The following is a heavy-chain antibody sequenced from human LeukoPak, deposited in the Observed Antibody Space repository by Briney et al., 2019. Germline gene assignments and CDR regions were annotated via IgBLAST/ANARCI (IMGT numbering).Heavy chain of an antibody. Sequence: GGSLRLSCAASGFTFSSYGMHWVRQAPGKGLEWVAVIWYDGTNTYYADSVKGRFTISRDNPKNTLYLQMNSLRAEDTAVYYCARDSCSGGSCYPDAFDIWGQGTMVTVSS. J-gene: IGHJ3*02. D-gene: IGHD2-15*01. CDR1: GFTFSSYG. CDR2: IWYDGTNT. V-gene: IGHV3-33*01. CDR3: ARDSCSGGSCYPDAFDI.